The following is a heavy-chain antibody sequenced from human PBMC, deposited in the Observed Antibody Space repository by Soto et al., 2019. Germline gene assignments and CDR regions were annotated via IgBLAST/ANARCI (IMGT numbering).Heavy chain of an antibody. CDR2: NRWNGEAV. Sequence: GGSLRLSCSASGFTFEDFAMHWVRRVPGKGLEWVAGNRWNGEAVGYAASVKGRCTSSRDNAKKLLFLQMNSLRVDDTALYYCVKDGEAASPGWFDTWGQGT. J-gene: IGHJ5*02. CDR1: GFTFEDFA. V-gene: IGHV3-9*01. CDR3: VKDGEAASPGWFDT. D-gene: IGHD6-6*01.